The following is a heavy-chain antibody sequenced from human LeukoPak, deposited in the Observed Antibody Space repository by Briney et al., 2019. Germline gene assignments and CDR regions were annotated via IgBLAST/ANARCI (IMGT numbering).Heavy chain of an antibody. CDR3: AKDINYHDSSGYYF. CDR2: ISYGGSNK. J-gene: IGHJ4*02. D-gene: IGHD3-22*01. CDR1: GFTFSSYG. Sequence: GRSLRLSCAASGFTFSSYGMHWVRQAPGKGLEWVAVISYGGSNKYYADSVKGRFTISRDNSKNTLYLQMNSLRAEDTAVYYCAKDINYHDSSGYYFWGQGTLVTVSS. V-gene: IGHV3-30*18.